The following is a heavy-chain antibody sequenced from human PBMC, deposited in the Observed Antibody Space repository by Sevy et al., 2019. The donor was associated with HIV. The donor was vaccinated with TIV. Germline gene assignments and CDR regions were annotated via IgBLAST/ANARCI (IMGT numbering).Heavy chain of an antibody. J-gene: IGHJ3*02. CDR2: IKQDGSEK. Sequence: GGSLRLSCAASGFTFNRYWMSWVRQAPGKELEWMANIKQDGSEKYYVDSVKGRFTISRDNAKNSLYLQMNSLRAEDTAVYYCARERGGGTDAFDIWGQGTMVTVSS. V-gene: IGHV3-7*01. D-gene: IGHD3-16*01. CDR3: ARERGGGTDAFDI. CDR1: GFTFNRYW.